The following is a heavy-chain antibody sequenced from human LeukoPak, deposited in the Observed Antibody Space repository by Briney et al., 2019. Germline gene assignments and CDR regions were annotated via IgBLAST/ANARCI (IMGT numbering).Heavy chain of an antibody. Sequence: ASVKVSCKASGGTFSTLDISWVRQAPGHGLEWMGGIIPLFGPANYAQKFQDRVTIIADESTTTAYMELSSLRSEDTAVYYCARLGSGYDPGGFWGQGTLVTVST. V-gene: IGHV1-69*13. J-gene: IGHJ4*02. CDR1: GGTFSTLD. CDR3: ARLGSGYDPGGF. D-gene: IGHD5-12*01. CDR2: IIPLFGPA.